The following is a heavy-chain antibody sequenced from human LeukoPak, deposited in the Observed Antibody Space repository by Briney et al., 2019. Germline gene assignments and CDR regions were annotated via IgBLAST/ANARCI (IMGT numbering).Heavy chain of an antibody. J-gene: IGHJ5*01. CDR3: ARGYGTSWFYS. CDR1: GFTFSIYS. V-gene: IGHV3-48*04. Sequence: PGGSLRLSCAASGFTFSIYSMTWVRQTPGKGPEWGSYISDSSSAIYYADSVEGRFTISRDNDKNSLYLQMNSLRLDDTAVYYCARGYGTSWFYSWGQGTLVTVSS. D-gene: IGHD6-13*01. CDR2: ISDSSSAI.